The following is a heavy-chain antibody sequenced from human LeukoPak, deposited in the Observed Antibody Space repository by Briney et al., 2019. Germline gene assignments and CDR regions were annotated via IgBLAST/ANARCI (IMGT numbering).Heavy chain of an antibody. CDR3: ASLTYYDFWSGYYIWFDP. Sequence: SETLSLTCTVSGGSISSGSYYWSWIRQPPGKGLEWIGEINHSGSTNYNPSLKSRVTISVDTSKNQFSLKLSSVTAADTAVYYCASLTYYDFWSGYYIWFDPWGQGTLVTVSS. J-gene: IGHJ5*02. D-gene: IGHD3-3*01. V-gene: IGHV4-39*07. CDR2: INHSGST. CDR1: GGSISSGSYY.